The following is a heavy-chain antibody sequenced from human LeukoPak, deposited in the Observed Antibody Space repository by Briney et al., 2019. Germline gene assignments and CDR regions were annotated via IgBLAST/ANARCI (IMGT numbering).Heavy chain of an antibody. D-gene: IGHD7-27*01. J-gene: IGHJ4*02. V-gene: IGHV4-59*01. CDR1: GGSFSSYY. CDR3: AREKSGEFDY. Sequence: PSETLSLTCTVSGGSFSSYYWNWIRQPPGKGLEWIGYIYYSGTTNYNPSLKSRVTISVDTSKNQFSLKLNSVTAADTAVHYCAREKSGEFDYWGQGTLVTVS. CDR2: IYYSGTT.